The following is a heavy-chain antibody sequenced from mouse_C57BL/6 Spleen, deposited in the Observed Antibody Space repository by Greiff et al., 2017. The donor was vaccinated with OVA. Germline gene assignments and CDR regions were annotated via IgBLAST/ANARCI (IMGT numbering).Heavy chain of an antibody. CDR3: ARGGDGENYFDY. J-gene: IGHJ2*01. CDR2: IYPGSGST. D-gene: IGHD3-3*01. V-gene: IGHV1-55*01. Sequence: VQLQQPGAELVKPGASVKMSCKASGYTFTSYWITWVKQRPGQGLEWIGDIYPGSGSTNYNEKFKSKATLTVDTSSSTAYMQLSSLTSEDSAVYYCARGGDGENYFDYWGQGTTLTVSS. CDR1: GYTFTSYW.